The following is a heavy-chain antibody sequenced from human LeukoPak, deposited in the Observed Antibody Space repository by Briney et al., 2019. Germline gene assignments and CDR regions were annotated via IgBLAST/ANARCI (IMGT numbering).Heavy chain of an antibody. V-gene: IGHV4-39*01. CDR1: GGSISSNTYS. CDR3: ARIVVDAIDAFDI. J-gene: IGHJ3*02. CDR2: IFSSGST. Sequence: SETLSLTCTISGGSISSNTYSWGWIRQPPGKGLEWIGSIFSSGSTYYNPSLTSRVTISVDTSKNQFSLNLSSVTAADTAVYYCARIVVDAIDAFDIWGQGTMVTVSS. D-gene: IGHD3-22*01.